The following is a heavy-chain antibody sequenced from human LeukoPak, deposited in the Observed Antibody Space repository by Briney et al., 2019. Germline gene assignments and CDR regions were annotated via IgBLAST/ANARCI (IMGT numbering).Heavy chain of an antibody. J-gene: IGHJ6*02. CDR2: SYYSGST. CDR1: GGSISSSSYY. V-gene: IGHV4-39*01. CDR3: ARGADSNYLFYYYYGMDV. Sequence: PSETLSLTCTVSGGSISSSSYYWGWIRQPPGKGLEWIGSSYYSGSTYYNPSLKSRVTISVDTSKNQFSLKLSSVTAADTAVYYCARGADSNYLFYYYYGMDVWGQGTAVTVSS. D-gene: IGHD4-11*01.